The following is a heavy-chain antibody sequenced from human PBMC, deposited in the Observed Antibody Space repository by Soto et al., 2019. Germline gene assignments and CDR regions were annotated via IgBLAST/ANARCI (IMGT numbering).Heavy chain of an antibody. J-gene: IGHJ4*02. V-gene: IGHV4-39*01. CDR2: IYYRGNT. CDR1: CGPIKNDKNF. CDR3: ARLEGLATISYYFDF. D-gene: IGHD3-9*01. Sequence: SENPFPPRSFFCGPIKNDKNFLGRVWPPPGKGLEWIGSIYYRGNTYYNPSLQTRVTISPDKSKSPLSLKLTSVTAADSAVYFCARLEGLATISYYFDFWGQGALVTVSS.